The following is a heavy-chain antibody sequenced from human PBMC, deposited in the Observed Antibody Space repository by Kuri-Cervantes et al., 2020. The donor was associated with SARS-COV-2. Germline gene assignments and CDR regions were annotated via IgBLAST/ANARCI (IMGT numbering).Heavy chain of an antibody. Sequence: GGSLRLSCAASGFTFSSYGMHWVRQAPGKGLEWVAFIRYDGSNKYYADSVKGRFTISRDNSKNTLYLQMNSLRAEDTAVYYCAKVSISSGSYQKAPGYWGQGTLVTVSS. CDR1: GFTFSSYG. V-gene: IGHV3-30*02. CDR2: IRYDGSNK. D-gene: IGHD3-10*02. CDR3: AKVSISSGSYQKAPGY. J-gene: IGHJ4*02.